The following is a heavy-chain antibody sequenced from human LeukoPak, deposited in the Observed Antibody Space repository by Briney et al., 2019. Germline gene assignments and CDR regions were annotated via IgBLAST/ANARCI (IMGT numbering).Heavy chain of an antibody. CDR2: ITGSAKTT. Sequence: GGSLRLSCEASGFTFASHAMGWVRQAPGKGLEWVSSITGSAKTTYYADSVKGRFTISRDNSRNTVDLQLTSLRAEDTATYYCTKEDRQPVCAYWGQGTLVTVSS. D-gene: IGHD5/OR15-5a*01. V-gene: IGHV3-23*01. J-gene: IGHJ4*02. CDR1: GFTFASHA. CDR3: TKEDRQPVCAY.